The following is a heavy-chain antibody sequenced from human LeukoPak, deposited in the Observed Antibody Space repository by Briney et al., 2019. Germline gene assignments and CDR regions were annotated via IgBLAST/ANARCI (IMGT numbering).Heavy chain of an antibody. J-gene: IGHJ6*02. CDR2: IYYSGST. CDR1: GGSISSSSYY. V-gene: IGHV4-39*01. CDR3: ARHTGVVDYYYYYYGMDV. D-gene: IGHD2-2*01. Sequence: PSETLSLTCTVSGGSISSSSYYLGWIRQPPGKGLEWIVSIYYSGSTYYNPSLKSRVTISVDTSKNQFSLKLSSVTAADTAVYYCARHTGVVDYYYYYYGMDVWGQGTTVTVSS.